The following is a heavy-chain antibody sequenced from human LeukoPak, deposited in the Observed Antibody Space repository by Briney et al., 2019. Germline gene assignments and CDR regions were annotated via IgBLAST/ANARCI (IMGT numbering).Heavy chain of an antibody. D-gene: IGHD3-10*02. CDR3: AGCCGYYYYMDV. J-gene: IGHJ6*03. CDR2: ISGSGGST. Sequence: GGSLRLSCAASGFTFSSYAMSWVRQAPGKGLEWVSAISGSGGSTYYADSVKGRFTISRDNSKNTLYLQMNSLRAEDTAVYYCAGCCGYYYYMDVWGKGTTVTVSS. V-gene: IGHV3-23*01. CDR1: GFTFSSYA.